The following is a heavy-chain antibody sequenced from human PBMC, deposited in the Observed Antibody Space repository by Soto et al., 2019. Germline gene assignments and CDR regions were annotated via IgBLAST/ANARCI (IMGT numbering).Heavy chain of an antibody. J-gene: IGHJ6*02. CDR3: ARLHSIAAAALYYYGMDV. V-gene: IGHV1-8*01. D-gene: IGHD6-13*01. CDR2: MNPNSGNT. Sequence: QVQLVQSGAEVKKPGASVKVSCKASGYTFTSYDINWVRQATGQGLEWMGWMNPNSGNTGYAQKFQGRVTMTRNTSISTGYMEMSSLRSEDTAVYYCARLHSIAAAALYYYGMDVWGQGTTVTVSS. CDR1: GYTFTSYD.